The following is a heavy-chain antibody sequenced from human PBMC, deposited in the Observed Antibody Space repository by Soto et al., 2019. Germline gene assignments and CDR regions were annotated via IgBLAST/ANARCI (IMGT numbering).Heavy chain of an antibody. CDR1: GYTRTELS. J-gene: IGHJ4*02. D-gene: IGHD2-2*01. CDR3: ATGGVVPAAPSDY. CDR2: FDPEDGET. V-gene: IGHV1-24*01. Sequence: GASVKVSFKVSGYTRTELSMHWLRHAPGKGLEWMGGFDPEDGETIYAQKFQGRVTMTEDTSTDTAYMELSSLRSEDTAVYYCATGGVVPAAPSDYWGQGTLVTVSS.